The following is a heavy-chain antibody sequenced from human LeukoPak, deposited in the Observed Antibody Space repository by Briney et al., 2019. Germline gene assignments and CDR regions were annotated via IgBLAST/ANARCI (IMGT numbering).Heavy chain of an antibody. D-gene: IGHD3-22*01. V-gene: IGHV4-59*01. Sequence: PSETLSLTCTVSGGSINNYYWSWIRQPPGKGLEWIGYIYYIGSTNYNPSLKSRVTISVDTSKNQFSLKLSSVTAADTAVYYCAREVTYYYDSSGYSYFDNWGQGTPVTVSS. CDR1: GGSINNYY. CDR2: IYYIGST. J-gene: IGHJ4*02. CDR3: AREVTYYYDSSGYSYFDN.